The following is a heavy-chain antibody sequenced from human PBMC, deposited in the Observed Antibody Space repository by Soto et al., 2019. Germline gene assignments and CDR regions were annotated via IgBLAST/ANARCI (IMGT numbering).Heavy chain of an antibody. J-gene: IGHJ6*02. CDR3: ARDQVYSSSPYYYYYYGMDV. Sequence: SQTLSLTCAISGDSVSSNSAAWNWIRQSPSRGLEWLGRTYYRSKWYNDYAVSVKSRITINPDTSKNQFSLQLNSVTPEDTAVYYCARDQVYSSSPYYYYYYGMDVWGQGTTVTVSS. CDR2: TYYRSKWYN. CDR1: GDSVSSNSAA. D-gene: IGHD6-6*01. V-gene: IGHV6-1*01.